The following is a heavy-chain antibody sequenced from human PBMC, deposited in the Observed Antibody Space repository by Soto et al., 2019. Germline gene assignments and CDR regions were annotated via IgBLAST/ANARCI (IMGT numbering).Heavy chain of an antibody. V-gene: IGHV3-23*01. D-gene: IGHD6-19*01. CDR1: GFTFSNSA. CDR2: INFNGGST. CDR3: AKVADSGWPYISAL. Sequence: HPGGSLRLSCAASGFTFSNSAMNWVRQAPGKGLEWVSVINFNGGSTYYADSVKGRFTISRDNSKNTLYLEVNSLRAEDTAIYYCAKVADSGWPYISALWGPGTLVTVSS. J-gene: IGHJ4*02.